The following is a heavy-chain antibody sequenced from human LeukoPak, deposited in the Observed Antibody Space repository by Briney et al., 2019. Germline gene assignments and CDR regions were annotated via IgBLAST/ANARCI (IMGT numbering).Heavy chain of an antibody. CDR2: ISSSSSYI. CDR3: ARTAKEVTIFGVVIQDHYYYYGMDV. J-gene: IGHJ6*02. CDR1: GFTFSSYS. D-gene: IGHD3-3*01. V-gene: IGHV3-21*01. Sequence: GGSLRLSCAASGFTFSSYSMNWVRQAPGKGLEWVSSISSSSSYIYYADSVKGRFTISRDNAKNSLYLQMNSPRAEDTAVYYCARTAKEVTIFGVVIQDHYYYYGMDVWGQGTTVTVSS.